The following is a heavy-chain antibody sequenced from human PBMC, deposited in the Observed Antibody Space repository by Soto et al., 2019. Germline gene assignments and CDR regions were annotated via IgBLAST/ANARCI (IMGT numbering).Heavy chain of an antibody. CDR2: IYYSGST. J-gene: IGHJ4*02. CDR1: GGSISSSSYY. Sequence: SETLSLTCTVSGGSISSSSYYWGWIRQPPGKGLEWIGSIYYSGSTYYNPSLKSRVTISVDTSKNQFSLKLSSVTAADTAVYYCATLPGFWSGSNRDYWGQGTLVTVSS. D-gene: IGHD3-3*01. V-gene: IGHV4-39*01. CDR3: ATLPGFWSGSNRDY.